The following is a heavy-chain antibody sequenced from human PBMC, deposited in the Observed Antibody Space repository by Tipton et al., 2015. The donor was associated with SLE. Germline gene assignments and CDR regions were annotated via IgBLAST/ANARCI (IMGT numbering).Heavy chain of an antibody. Sequence: SLRLSCAASGFTFSSYAMSWVRQAPGKGLEWVSAISGRGGSTYYADSVKGRFTISRDNSKNTLYLQMNSLRAEDTAVYYCAKDVGSRGSYPNWFDPWGQGTLVTVSS. CDR3: AKDVGSRGSYPNWFDP. CDR2: ISGRGGST. J-gene: IGHJ5*02. V-gene: IGHV3-23*01. D-gene: IGHD1-26*01. CDR1: GFTFSSYA.